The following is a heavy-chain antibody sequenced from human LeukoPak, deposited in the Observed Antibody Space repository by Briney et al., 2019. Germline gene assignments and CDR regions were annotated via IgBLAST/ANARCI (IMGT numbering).Heavy chain of an antibody. CDR3: ARQETVMAQGRFAFDI. J-gene: IGHJ3*02. CDR2: ISDSGTT. D-gene: IGHD5-18*01. CDR1: DGSLSGSC. V-gene: IGHV4-34*01. Sequence: SETLSLTCAVFDGSLSGSCLSWIRQLPGKGLEWIGEISDSGTTNNNPSLKNRVTISVDPSKNQFFLKLSSVTAADTAVYYCARQETVMAQGRFAFDIWGQGTVVTVSS.